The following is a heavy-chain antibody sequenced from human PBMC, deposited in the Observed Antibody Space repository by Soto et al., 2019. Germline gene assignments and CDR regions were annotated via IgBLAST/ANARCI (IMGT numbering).Heavy chain of an antibody. CDR1: GGSISGFY. Sequence: PSETLSLTCTVSGGSISGFYWNWFRQPAGQGLEWIGRIHTGGTTNYEPSPRSRVTVSVDTSKTPFSLYLTSVTGPETAVSSCERISGGPSRWGQVTLGTVSS. D-gene: IGHD3-10*01. J-gene: IGHJ4*02. CDR3: ERISGGPSR. CDR2: IHTGGTT. V-gene: IGHV4-4*07.